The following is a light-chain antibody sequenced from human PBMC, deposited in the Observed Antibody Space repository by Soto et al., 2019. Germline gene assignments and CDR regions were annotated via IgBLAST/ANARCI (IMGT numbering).Light chain of an antibody. V-gene: IGKV1-5*01. Sequence: DIRMTQSPSTLSASIGDRVTITCRASQSIRSWLAWYQQKPGKAPKLLIYDASTLESGVPSRFSGSGSGTAFTLTISSLQPDDFATYDCQQYNSYSPYTFGQGTKVEIK. CDR3: QQYNSYSPYT. CDR1: QSIRSW. CDR2: DAS. J-gene: IGKJ2*01.